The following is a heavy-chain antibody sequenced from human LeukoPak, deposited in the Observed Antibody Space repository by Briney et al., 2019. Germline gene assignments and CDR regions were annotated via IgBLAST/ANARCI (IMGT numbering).Heavy chain of an antibody. Sequence: ASVKVSCKASGYTFTSYGISWVRQAPGQGLEWMGGISGYSGNTNYAQKFQGRVTMTKDTSTSTAYTELRSLRSDDTAVYYCARDHDNYDSSGYYHDYWGQGTLVTVSS. CDR1: GYTFTSYG. CDR2: ISGYSGNT. J-gene: IGHJ4*02. V-gene: IGHV1-18*01. D-gene: IGHD3-22*01. CDR3: ARDHDNYDSSGYYHDY.